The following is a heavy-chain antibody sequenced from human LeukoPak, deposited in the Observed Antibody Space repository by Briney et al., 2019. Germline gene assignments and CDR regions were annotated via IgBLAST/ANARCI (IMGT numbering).Heavy chain of an antibody. CDR2: INSDGSST. CDR3: ARVIEWLPPDY. Sequence: GGSLRLSCAASGFTFSSYWMHWVRQAPGKGLVWVSRINSDGSSTSYADSVKGRFTISRDNAKNTLYLQMNSLRAEDTAVYYCARVIEWLPPDYWGQGTLVTVSS. J-gene: IGHJ4*02. V-gene: IGHV3-74*01. D-gene: IGHD3-16*02. CDR1: GFTFSSYW.